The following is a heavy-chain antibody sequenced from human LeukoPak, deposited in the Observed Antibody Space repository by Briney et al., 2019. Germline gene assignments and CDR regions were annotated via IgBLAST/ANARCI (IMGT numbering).Heavy chain of an antibody. CDR1: GFTFSSYA. Sequence: AGGSLTLSCAASGFTFSSYAVSWVRQAPGKGLEWVSSISGSGGSTYSADSVKGRFTISRDNSKNTLYLQMNSLRAEDTALYYCAKDRSCTNDICHGDFDYWGQGTLVTVSS. J-gene: IGHJ4*02. CDR3: AKDRSCTNDICHGDFDY. V-gene: IGHV3-23*01. CDR2: ISGSGGST. D-gene: IGHD2-8*01.